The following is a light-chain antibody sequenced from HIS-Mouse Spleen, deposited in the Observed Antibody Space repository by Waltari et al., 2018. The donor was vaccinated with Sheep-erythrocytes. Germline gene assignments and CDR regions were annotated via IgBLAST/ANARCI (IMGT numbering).Light chain of an antibody. CDR2: EVS. CDR3: SSYTSSSTLEGV. CDR1: SSDVGGYNY. V-gene: IGLV2-14*01. J-gene: IGLJ2*01. Sequence: QSALTQPASVSGSPGQSITISCTGTSSDVGGYNYVSWYQQHPGKAPKLMIYEVSNRTSGVSNRFSGSKSGNTASLTISGLQAEDEADYYCSSYTSSSTLEGVFGGGTKLTVL.